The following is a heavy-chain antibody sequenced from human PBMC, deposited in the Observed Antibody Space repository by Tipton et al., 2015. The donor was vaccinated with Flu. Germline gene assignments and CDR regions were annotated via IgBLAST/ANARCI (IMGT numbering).Heavy chain of an antibody. CDR1: GVSIGSRTLY. CDR3: ARDRGVGHVDP. Sequence: TLSLTCTVSGVSIGSRTLYWSWIRRPAGKGLEWIGRFSIDGNTNYNPSLKSRLTIFLDTSKNLFTLSLSSVTAADTAVYYCARDRGVGHVDPWGRGIVVSVSS. D-gene: IGHD3-16*01. CDR2: FSIDGNT. J-gene: IGHJ5*02. V-gene: IGHV4-61*02.